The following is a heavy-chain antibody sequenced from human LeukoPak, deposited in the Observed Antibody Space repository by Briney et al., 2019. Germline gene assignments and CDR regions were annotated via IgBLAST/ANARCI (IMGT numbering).Heavy chain of an antibody. Sequence: PGGSLRLSCAASGFTFSSYGMHWVRQASGKGLEWVGRIRSKANSYATAYAASVKGRFTISRDDSKNTAYLQMNSLKTEDTAVYYCTSQLPYYYDSSGYPGNAFDIWGQGTMVTVSS. J-gene: IGHJ3*02. D-gene: IGHD3-22*01. CDR1: GFTFSSYG. CDR2: IRSKANSYAT. V-gene: IGHV3-73*01. CDR3: TSQLPYYYDSSGYPGNAFDI.